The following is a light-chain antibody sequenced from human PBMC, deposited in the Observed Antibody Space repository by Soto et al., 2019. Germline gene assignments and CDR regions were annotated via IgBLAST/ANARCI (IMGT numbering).Light chain of an antibody. CDR2: GAS. V-gene: IGKV3-15*01. J-gene: IGKJ1*01. CDR3: QQYNNLPT. CDR1: QSVSSN. Sequence: EIVMTQSPATLSVSPGERATLSCRASQSVSSNLAWYQQKPGQAPRLLIYGASTRATGIPARFSGNGSGTEFTLTISSLQSEDFAVYYCQQYNNLPTFGQGTKVEIK.